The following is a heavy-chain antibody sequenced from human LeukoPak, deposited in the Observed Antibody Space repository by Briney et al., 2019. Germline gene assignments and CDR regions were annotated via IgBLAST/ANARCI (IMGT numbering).Heavy chain of an antibody. J-gene: IGHJ2*01. Sequence: GGSLRLFCTASESTFSSFPMSWVRQAPGRGLEWISSISSSGSHIYYADSLKGRFTVSRDNAKNSLYVQMNSLRAEDTAVYYCAKIGVSGHWYFDLWGRGTLVTVSS. D-gene: IGHD5/OR15-5a*01. CDR2: ISSSGSHI. V-gene: IGHV3-21*01. CDR3: AKIGVSGHWYFDL. CDR1: ESTFSSFP.